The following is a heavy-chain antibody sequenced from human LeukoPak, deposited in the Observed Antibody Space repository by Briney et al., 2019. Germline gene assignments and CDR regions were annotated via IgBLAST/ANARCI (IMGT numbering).Heavy chain of an antibody. D-gene: IGHD3-10*01. CDR2: IFPSFGTA. J-gene: IGHJ4*02. Sequence: SVKVSCKAAGGTCCAYAISWGRRAPGQGLEWLRLIFPSFGTANYAHESQGRVTITTDKSTSTAYMELRSLSPEDTAVYFCARDRYYGSGSYYDYWGQGTLVTVSS. CDR3: ARDRYYGSGSYYDY. CDR1: GGTCCAYA. V-gene: IGHV1-69*05.